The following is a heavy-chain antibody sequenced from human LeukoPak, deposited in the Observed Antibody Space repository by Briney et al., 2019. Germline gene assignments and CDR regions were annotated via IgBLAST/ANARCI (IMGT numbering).Heavy chain of an antibody. V-gene: IGHV3-23*01. J-gene: IGHJ4*02. CDR1: GFTFNNYA. Sequence: GGSLRLSCVASGFTFNNYAMNWVRQAPGKGLEWVSTVSVSAANSYYADSVRGRFTISRDNSKNTLFLQMNSLRDDDTAVYYCASHWNYFPHWGQGTLVTVSS. CDR3: ASHWNYFPH. D-gene: IGHD1-1*01. CDR2: VSVSAANS.